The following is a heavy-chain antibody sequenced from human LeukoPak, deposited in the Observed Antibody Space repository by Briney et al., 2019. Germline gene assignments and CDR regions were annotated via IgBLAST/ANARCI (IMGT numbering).Heavy chain of an antibody. V-gene: IGHV3-7*01. CDR1: GFTFSSYW. CDR3: ARVNVMIVVGVTPYYFDY. J-gene: IGHJ4*02. D-gene: IGHD3-22*01. Sequence: PGGSLRLSCAASGFTFSSYWMSWVRQAPGKGLEWVANIKQDGSEKYYVDSVKGRFTISRDNAKNSLYLQMNSLRAEDTAVYYCARVNVMIVVGVTPYYFDYWGQGTLVTVSS. CDR2: IKQDGSEK.